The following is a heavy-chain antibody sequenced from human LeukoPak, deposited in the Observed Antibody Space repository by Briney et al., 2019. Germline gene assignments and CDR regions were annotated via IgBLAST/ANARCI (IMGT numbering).Heavy chain of an antibody. V-gene: IGHV3-23*01. J-gene: IGHJ4*02. Sequence: GGSLRLSCVISGFSFHNFAMNWVRQAPGKGLEWVSAISGSGGKTFYADSVKGRFAVSRDNSTDTLYLQMNRLRADDSALYYCAVTIPFGYWGQGTLVTVSS. D-gene: IGHD3-10*01. CDR1: GFSFHNFA. CDR3: AVTIPFGY. CDR2: ISGSGGKT.